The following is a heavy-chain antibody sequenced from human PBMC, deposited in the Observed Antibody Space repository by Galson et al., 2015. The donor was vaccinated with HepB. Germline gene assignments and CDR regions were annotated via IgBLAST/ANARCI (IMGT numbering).Heavy chain of an antibody. CDR3: ARDFPHMGPPHIDY. V-gene: IGHV3-48*02. CDR1: GFTFSSYA. D-gene: IGHD1-26*01. J-gene: IGHJ4*02. Sequence: SLRLSCAASGFTFSSYAMSWVRQAPGKGLEWVSYISSIPSIMYYADSVKGRFTISRDNAKNSLYLQMNSLRDEDTAMYYCARDFPHMGPPHIDYWGQGTLVTVSS. CDR2: ISSIPSIM.